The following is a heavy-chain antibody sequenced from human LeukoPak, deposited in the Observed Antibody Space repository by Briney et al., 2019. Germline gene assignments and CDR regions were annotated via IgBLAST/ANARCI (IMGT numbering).Heavy chain of an antibody. CDR1: GYTFTGYY. CDR3: ASSNHYYDSSGYRNYYYYYYMDV. D-gene: IGHD3-22*01. V-gene: IGHV1-2*02. Sequence: ASVKVSCKASGYTFTGYYMHWVRQAPGQGLEWMGWISPNSGGTNYAQKFQGRVTMTRDTSISTAYMELSRLRSDDTAVYYCASSNHYYDSSGYRNYYYYYYMDVWGKGTTVTVSS. J-gene: IGHJ6*03. CDR2: ISPNSGGT.